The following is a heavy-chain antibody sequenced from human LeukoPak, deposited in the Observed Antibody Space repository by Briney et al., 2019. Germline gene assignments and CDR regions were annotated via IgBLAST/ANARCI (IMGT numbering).Heavy chain of an antibody. CDR3: VRQQTSHGNFDY. J-gene: IGHJ4*02. V-gene: IGHV3-21*04. CDR2: ISSSSSYI. Sequence: GGSLRLSCAASGFTFSSYSMNWVRQAPGKGLEWVSSISSSSSYIYYADSVKGRFTISRENAKNSLSLQMNSLRAEDTAVYYCVRQQTSHGNFDYWGQGTLVTVSS. CDR1: GFTFSSYS. D-gene: IGHD1-26*01.